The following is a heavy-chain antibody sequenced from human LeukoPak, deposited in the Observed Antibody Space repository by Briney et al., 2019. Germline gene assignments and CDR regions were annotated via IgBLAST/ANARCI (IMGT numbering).Heavy chain of an antibody. V-gene: IGHV5-51*01. Sequence: GESLKISCKGSGYSFSSYWIGWVRQMPGKGLEWMGIIYPDDSDTRYSPSFQGQVTISADTSISTAYRQWSSLKASDTAMYYCARHRKDIGFDSWGQGTLVTVSS. D-gene: IGHD2-15*01. J-gene: IGHJ4*02. CDR3: ARHRKDIGFDS. CDR1: GYSFSSYW. CDR2: IYPDDSDT.